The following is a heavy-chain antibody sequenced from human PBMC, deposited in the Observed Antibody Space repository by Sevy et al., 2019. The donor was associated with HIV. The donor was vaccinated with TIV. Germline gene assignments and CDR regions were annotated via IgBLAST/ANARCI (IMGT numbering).Heavy chain of an antibody. CDR2: ISGGGDNT. D-gene: IGHD1-26*01. CDR3: ARLVGAIDY. Sequence: GGSLRLSCAASGFTFSTYAMSWVRQAPGKGLEWVSAISGGGDNTYYADSVKGRFTISRDNSKNTLYLQMNSLRAEDTAVYYCARLVGAIDYWGQGTLVTVSS. J-gene: IGHJ4*02. CDR1: GFTFSTYA. V-gene: IGHV3-23*01.